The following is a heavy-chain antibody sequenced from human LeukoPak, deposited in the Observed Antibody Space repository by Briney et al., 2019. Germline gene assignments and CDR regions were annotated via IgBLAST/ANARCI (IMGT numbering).Heavy chain of an antibody. V-gene: IGHV1-2*02. CDR3: ARGDYAIFSSTWFDP. J-gene: IGHJ5*02. CDR1: GYTFTGYY. D-gene: IGHD2-8*01. CDR2: INPNSGGT. Sequence: GASVKVSCKASGYTFTGYYMHWVRQAPGQGLEWMGWINPNSGGTNYAQKFQGRVTMTRDTSISTAYMELSRLRSDDTAVYYCARGDYAIFSSTWFDPWGQGTLVTVSS.